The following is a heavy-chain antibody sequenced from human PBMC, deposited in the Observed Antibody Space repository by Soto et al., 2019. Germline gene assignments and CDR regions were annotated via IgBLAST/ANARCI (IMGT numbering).Heavy chain of an antibody. CDR2: IYPGDSDT. D-gene: IGHD3-22*01. CDR3: ARQIGLYYYDSSGYGYFDL. CDR1: GYSFTSYW. V-gene: IGHV5-51*01. Sequence: ESLKISCKGXGYSFTSYWIGWVRQMPGKGLEWMGIIYPGDSDTRYSPSFQGQVTISADKSISTAYLQWSSLKASDTAMYYCARQIGLYYYDSSGYGYFDLWGRGTLVTVSS. J-gene: IGHJ2*01.